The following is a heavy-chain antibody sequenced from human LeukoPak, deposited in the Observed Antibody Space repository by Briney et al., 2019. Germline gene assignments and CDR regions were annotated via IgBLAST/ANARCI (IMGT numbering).Heavy chain of an antibody. D-gene: IGHD3-3*01. CDR3: ARLPVIKYYDFWSVYSRGNWFDP. V-gene: IGHV4-39*01. CDR1: GGSISSSSYY. Sequence: SETLSLTCTVSGGSISSSSYYWGWIRQPRGKGLEWIGSIYYSGSIYYNPSLKSRVTISVDTSKNQFSLKLSSVTAADTAVYYCARLPVIKYYDFWSVYSRGNWFDPWGQGTLVTVSS. CDR2: IYYSGSI. J-gene: IGHJ5*02.